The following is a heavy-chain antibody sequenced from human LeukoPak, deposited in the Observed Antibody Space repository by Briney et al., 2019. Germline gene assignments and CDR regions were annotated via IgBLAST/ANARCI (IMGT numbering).Heavy chain of an antibody. CDR3: AKSRYGGYDFFDY. J-gene: IGHJ4*02. V-gene: IGHV3-23*01. Sequence: GGSLRLSCAASGFTFGNYVLTWVRQAPGKGLEWVSTISGSGGNTFYADSVKGRFTISRDSSRNTLFLQMSSLRAGDTAIYYCAKSRYGGYDFFDYWGQGALVTVS. CDR1: GFTFGNYV. D-gene: IGHD5-12*01. CDR2: ISGSGGNT.